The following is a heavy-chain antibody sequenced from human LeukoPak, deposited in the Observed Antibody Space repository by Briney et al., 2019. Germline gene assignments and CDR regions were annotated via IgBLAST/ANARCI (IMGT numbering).Heavy chain of an antibody. Sequence: ASVKVSCKASGYTFTSYGISWVRQAPGQGLEWRGWISAYNGNTNYAQKLQGRVTMTTDTSTSTAYMELRSLRSDDTAVYYCARGPFASYSSGWYDYWGQGTLVTVSS. D-gene: IGHD6-19*01. CDR3: ARGPFASYSSGWYDY. CDR2: ISAYNGNT. J-gene: IGHJ4*02. V-gene: IGHV1-18*01. CDR1: GYTFTSYG.